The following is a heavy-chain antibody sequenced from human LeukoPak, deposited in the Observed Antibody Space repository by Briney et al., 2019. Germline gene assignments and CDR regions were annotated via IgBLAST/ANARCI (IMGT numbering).Heavy chain of an antibody. Sequence: LSLTCTVSGGSISIGGYYWNWVRQAPGKGLEWVSSISSGSSYIYYADSVKGRFTISRDNANNSLYLQMNSLRAEDTAVYYCASRRGVYRDWFDPWGQGTLVTVSS. CDR3: ASRRGVYRDWFDP. J-gene: IGHJ5*02. D-gene: IGHD3-10*01. CDR2: ISSGSSYI. CDR1: GGSISIGGYY. V-gene: IGHV3-21*01.